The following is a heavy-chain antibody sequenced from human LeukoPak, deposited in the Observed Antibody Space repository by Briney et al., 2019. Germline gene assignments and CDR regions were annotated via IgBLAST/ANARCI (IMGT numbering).Heavy chain of an antibody. CDR2: IKQDGSEK. CDR1: GFTFSSYW. D-gene: IGHD3-10*01. J-gene: IGHJ4*02. V-gene: IGHV3-7*01. Sequence: GGSLRLSCAASGFTFSSYWMSWVRQAPGKGLEWVANIKQDGSEKYYVDSVKGRFTISRDNAKNSLYPQMNSLRAEDTAVYYCARDLLLWFGELFSYFDYWGQGTLVTVSS. CDR3: ARDLLLWFGELFSYFDY.